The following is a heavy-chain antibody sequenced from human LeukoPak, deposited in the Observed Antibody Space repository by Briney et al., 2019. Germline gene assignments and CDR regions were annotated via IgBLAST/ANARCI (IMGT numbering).Heavy chain of an antibody. J-gene: IGHJ4*02. CDR2: ISYDGSNK. D-gene: IGHD3-9*01. CDR1: GFTFSSYG. Sequence: GRSLRLSCAASGFTFSSYGMHWVRQAPGKGLEWVAVISYDGSNKYYADSVKGRFTISRDNSKNTLYLQMNSLRAEDTAVYYCAKENQYYDILTGLDYWGQETLVTVSS. CDR3: AKENQYYDILTGLDY. V-gene: IGHV3-30*18.